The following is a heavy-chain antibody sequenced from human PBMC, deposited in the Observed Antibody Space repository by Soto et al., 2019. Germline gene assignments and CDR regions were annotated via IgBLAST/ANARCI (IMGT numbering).Heavy chain of an antibody. D-gene: IGHD5-18*01. J-gene: IGHJ4*02. V-gene: IGHV3-23*01. CDR2: ISSSGGST. CDR1: GFTFTSYA. Sequence: GGSLRLSCAASGFTFTSYAMSWVRQAPGKGLEWVSTISSSGGSTHYADSVKGRFTISRDNAKNSLYLQMDSLRADDTAVYYCARGSYGTYDYWGQGTLVTVSS. CDR3: ARGSYGTYDY.